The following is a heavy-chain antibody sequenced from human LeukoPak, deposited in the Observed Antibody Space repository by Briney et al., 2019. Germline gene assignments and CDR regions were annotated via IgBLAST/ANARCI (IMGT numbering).Heavy chain of an antibody. CDR2: IYYTGST. V-gene: IGHV4-59*08. CDR1: GDSIRSYY. D-gene: IGHD5-12*01. Sequence: SETLSLTCTVSGDSIRSYYWNWLRRPPGKGLEWIGYIYYTGSTSYNPSLKSRVTISLDTSKSQFSLRLTSVTAADTAVYYCTSHGSSGHDPLTWGQGTLVTVSS. CDR3: TSHGSSGHDPLT. J-gene: IGHJ4*01.